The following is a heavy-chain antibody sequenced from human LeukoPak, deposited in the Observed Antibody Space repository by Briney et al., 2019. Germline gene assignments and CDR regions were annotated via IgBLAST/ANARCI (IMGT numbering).Heavy chain of an antibody. CDR3: ARASRVTGGQASWFDP. D-gene: IGHD4-23*01. Sequence: SVKVSCKASGGTFSSYAISWVQQAPGQGLEWMGRIIPILGIANYAQKFQGRVTITADKSTSTAYMELSSLRSEDTAVYYCARASRVTGGQASWFDPWGQGTLVTVSS. CDR1: GGTFSSYA. CDR2: IIPILGIA. V-gene: IGHV1-69*04. J-gene: IGHJ5*02.